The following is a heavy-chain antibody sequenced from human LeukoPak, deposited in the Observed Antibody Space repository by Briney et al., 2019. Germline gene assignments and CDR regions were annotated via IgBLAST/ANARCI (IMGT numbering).Heavy chain of an antibody. CDR1: GGSISSSSYY. J-gene: IGHJ4*02. CDR3: ARGRRYSSSWYYHY. D-gene: IGHD6-13*01. V-gene: IGHV4-39*07. CDR2: IYYSGST. Sequence: PSETLSLTCTVSGGSISSSSYYWGWIRQPPGKGLEWIGSIYYSGSTYYNPSLKSRVTISVDTSKNQFSLKLSSVTAADTAVYYCARGRRYSSSWYYHYWGQGTLVTVSS.